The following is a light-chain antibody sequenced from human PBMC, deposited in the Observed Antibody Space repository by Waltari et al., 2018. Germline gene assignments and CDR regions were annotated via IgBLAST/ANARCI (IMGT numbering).Light chain of an antibody. Sequence: SYEMTQPPSVSVSPGQTASITCSGKKLDKKYVCWYQQKPGQSPILVIYQDSKRPSGIPERFSGSNSGNTATLTISATQPMDEADYFCQAWDSNTHVFGTGTKVTVL. CDR3: QAWDSNTHV. CDR1: KLDKKY. CDR2: QDS. V-gene: IGLV3-1*01. J-gene: IGLJ1*01.